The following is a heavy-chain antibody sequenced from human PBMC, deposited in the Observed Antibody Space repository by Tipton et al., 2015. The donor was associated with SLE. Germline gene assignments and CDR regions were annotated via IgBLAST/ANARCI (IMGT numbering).Heavy chain of an antibody. J-gene: IGHJ4*02. CDR2: SHQSGTT. Sequence: TLSLTCAVYGGSFSGYYWSWIRPPPGKGLEWIGESHQSGTTNYHPSFKSRVTISVDTSKNQFSLKLSSVTAADTAVYYCARDRLRWFTDWGQGTLVTVSS. CDR1: GGSFSGYY. D-gene: IGHD4-23*01. V-gene: IGHV4-34*01. CDR3: ARDRLRWFTD.